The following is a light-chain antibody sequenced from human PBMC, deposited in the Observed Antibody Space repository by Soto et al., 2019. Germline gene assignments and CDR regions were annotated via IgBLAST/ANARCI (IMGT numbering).Light chain of an antibody. CDR3: HQYHNFPRT. CDR2: KAS. J-gene: IGKJ1*01. Sequence: DIQMTQSPSSVSASVGDRVTITCRSSQGISSWLAWYQQKPWQAPNLLIYKASTLESGVPSRLSGSGSGTELTLTVSSLQPDDFATYYCHQYHNFPRTFGQGTKVDIK. CDR1: QGISSW. V-gene: IGKV1-5*03.